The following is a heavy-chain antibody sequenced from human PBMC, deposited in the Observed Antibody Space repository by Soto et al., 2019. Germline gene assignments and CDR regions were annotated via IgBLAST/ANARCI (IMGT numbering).Heavy chain of an antibody. CDR1: GFIFSTYW. CDR3: VGGSGWFPDC. J-gene: IGHJ4*02. D-gene: IGHD6-19*01. V-gene: IGHV3-7*05. Sequence: EVQLVESGGGLVQPGGSLRLSCAAYGFIFSTYWMNWVRQAPGKGLQWVANIKGDGSQKYYVDSVEGRFTISRDNAKNSLYLEMNSLRVEDTAVYYCVGGSGWFPDCWGQGTLVTVSS. CDR2: IKGDGSQK.